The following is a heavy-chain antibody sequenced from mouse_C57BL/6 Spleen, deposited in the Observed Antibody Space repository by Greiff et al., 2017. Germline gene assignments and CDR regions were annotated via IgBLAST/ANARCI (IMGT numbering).Heavy chain of an antibody. Sequence: EVMLVESGGGLVQPGGSLCLSCAASGFTFTDYYMSWVRQPPGKALEWLGFIRNKANGYTTEYSASVKGRFTISRDNSHSILYLQMNALRAEDRATYYCARDPVPYAMDYWGQGTSVTVSS. CDR1: GFTFTDYY. V-gene: IGHV7-3*01. CDR3: ARDPVPYAMDY. CDR2: IRNKANGYTT. J-gene: IGHJ4*01. D-gene: IGHD1-1*01.